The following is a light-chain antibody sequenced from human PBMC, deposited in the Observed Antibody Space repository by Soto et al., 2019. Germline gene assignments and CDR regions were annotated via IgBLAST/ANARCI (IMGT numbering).Light chain of an antibody. J-gene: IGKJ1*01. CDR2: KAS. CDR1: QTISSW. V-gene: IGKV1-5*03. CDR3: LQYALDAT. Sequence: DIQMTQSPSTLSGSVGDRVTSTCRASQTISSWLAWYQQKPRKAPKLLIYKASTLKSGVPSRFSGSGSGTEFTLTISSLQPDDFATYYCLQYALDATFGQGTKVDIK.